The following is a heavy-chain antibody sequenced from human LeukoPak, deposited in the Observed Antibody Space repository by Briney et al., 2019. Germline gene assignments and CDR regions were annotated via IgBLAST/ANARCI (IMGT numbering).Heavy chain of an antibody. D-gene: IGHD1-20*01. CDR1: GFTFSSYG. V-gene: IGHV3-30*18. Sequence: GGSLRLSCAASGFTFSSYGMHWVRQAPGKGLEWVAVISYDGSNKYYADSVKGRFTISRDNSKNTLYLQMNSLRAEDTAVYYCANSNWNDPVNWYFDYWGQGTLVTVSS. J-gene: IGHJ4*02. CDR3: ANSNWNDPVNWYFDY. CDR2: ISYDGSNK.